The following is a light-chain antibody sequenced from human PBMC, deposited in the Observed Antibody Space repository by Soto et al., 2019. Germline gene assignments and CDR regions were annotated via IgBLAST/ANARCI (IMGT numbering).Light chain of an antibody. V-gene: IGKV2-24*01. CDR3: MQATQFPIT. CDR1: QSLVYSDGNTY. CDR2: KIS. Sequence: DIVMTQTPLSSPVTLGQPASISCRSSQSLVYSDGNTYLSWLQQRPGQPPRLLIYKISKRFSGVPDRFSGSGEGTDFTLKIRRVEAEDVGVYYCMQATQFPITFGQGTRLEIK. J-gene: IGKJ5*01.